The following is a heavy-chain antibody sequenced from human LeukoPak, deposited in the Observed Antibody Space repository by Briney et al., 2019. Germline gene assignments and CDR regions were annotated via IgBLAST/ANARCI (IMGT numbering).Heavy chain of an antibody. Sequence: SETLSLTCTVSGGSISSGDYYWSWIRQPPGKGLEWIGYIYYSGSTYYNPSLKSRVTISVDTSKNQFSLKLSSVTAADTAVYYCARDVRRIGCSSSWYKLPTDYFDYWGQGTLVTVSS. J-gene: IGHJ4*02. CDR1: GGSISSGDYY. CDR3: ARDVRRIGCSSSWYKLPTDYFDY. CDR2: IYYSGST. V-gene: IGHV4-30-4*01. D-gene: IGHD6-13*01.